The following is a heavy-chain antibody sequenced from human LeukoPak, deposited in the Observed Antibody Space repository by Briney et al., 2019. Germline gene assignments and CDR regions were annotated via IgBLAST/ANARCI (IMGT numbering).Heavy chain of an antibody. CDR1: GFTFSSYA. Sequence: PGGSLRLSCAASGFTFSSYAMHWVRQAPGKGLEWVAVISSDGSNKYYADSVKGRFTISRDNSKNTLYLQMNSLRAEDTAVFYCAKVVRQRYSGWSEDYNYYMGVWGKGTTVTISS. CDR2: ISSDGSNK. D-gene: IGHD1-26*01. J-gene: IGHJ6*03. CDR3: AKVVRQRYSGWSEDYNYYMGV. V-gene: IGHV3-30*04.